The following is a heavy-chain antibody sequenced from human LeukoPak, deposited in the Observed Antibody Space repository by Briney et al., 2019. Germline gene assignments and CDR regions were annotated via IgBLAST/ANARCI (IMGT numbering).Heavy chain of an antibody. V-gene: IGHV3-30*03. J-gene: IGHJ6*03. CDR2: ISYDGSNK. CDR3: AREWFGEDFYGYYFYYIDV. Sequence: GGSLRLSCAASGFTFSNYGMRWVRQAPGKGLEWVTLISYDGSNKYYADSVKGRFTIFRDNAKNSVYLQMNSLRAEDTAVYYCAREWFGEDFYGYYFYYIDVWGKGTTVTVSS. CDR1: GFTFSNYG. D-gene: IGHD3-10*01.